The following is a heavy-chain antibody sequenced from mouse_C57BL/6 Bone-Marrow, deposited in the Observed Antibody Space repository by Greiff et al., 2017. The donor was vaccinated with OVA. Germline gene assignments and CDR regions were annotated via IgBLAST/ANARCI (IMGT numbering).Heavy chain of an antibody. CDR1: GFTFSSYG. CDR3: ARQGDYASYFDV. V-gene: IGHV5-6*01. D-gene: IGHD2-4*01. CDR2: ISSGGSYT. J-gene: IGHJ1*03. Sequence: EVKLVESGGDLVKPGGSLKLSCAASGFTFSSYGMSWVRQTPDKRLEWVATISSGGSYTYYPDSVKGRFTISRDNAKNTLYLQMSSLKSEDTAMYYCARQGDYASYFDVWGTGTTVTVSS.